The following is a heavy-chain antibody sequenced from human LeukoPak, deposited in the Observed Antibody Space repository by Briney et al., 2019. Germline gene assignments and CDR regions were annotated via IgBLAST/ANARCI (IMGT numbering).Heavy chain of an antibody. V-gene: IGHV3-7*01. CDR1: GFAFSSYW. J-gene: IGHJ4*02. CDR3: ARNKEYDYFDY. D-gene: IGHD3-3*01. Sequence: GGSLRLSCAASGFAFSSYWMSWVRQAPGKGLEWVANIKQDGSEKYYVDSVKGRFTISRDNAKNSLYLQMNSLRAEDTAVYYCARNKEYDYFDYWGQGTLVTVSS. CDR2: IKQDGSEK.